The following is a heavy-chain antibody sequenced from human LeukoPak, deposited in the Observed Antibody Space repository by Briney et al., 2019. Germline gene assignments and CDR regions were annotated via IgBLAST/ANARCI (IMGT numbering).Heavy chain of an antibody. CDR2: IYGSGST. CDR3: ARDSGTTGEVKFDP. D-gene: IGHD3-10*01. CDR1: GGSIRSY. J-gene: IGHJ5*02. Sequence: SETLSLTCTVSGGSIRSYWSWIRPPAGKGLEWIGRIYGSGSTDYNPSLKSRVTMSIDTSKNQFSLNLISVTAADTAVYYCARDSGTTGEVKFDPWGQGTLVTVSS. V-gene: IGHV4-4*07.